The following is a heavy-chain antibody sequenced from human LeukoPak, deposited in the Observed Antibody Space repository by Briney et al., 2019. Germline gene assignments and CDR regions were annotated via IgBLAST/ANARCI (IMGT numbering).Heavy chain of an antibody. D-gene: IGHD3-22*01. J-gene: IGHJ4*02. CDR3: AKHDDSSGYYGYYFDY. CDR2: ISGSGGST. V-gene: IGHV3-23*01. Sequence: GGSLRLSCAASGFTFSTYAISWVRQAPGKGLEWVSAISGSGGSTYYADSVKGRFTISRDNSKNTLYLQMNSLRAEDTAVYYCAKHDDSSGYYGYYFDYWGQGTLVTVSS. CDR1: GFTFSTYA.